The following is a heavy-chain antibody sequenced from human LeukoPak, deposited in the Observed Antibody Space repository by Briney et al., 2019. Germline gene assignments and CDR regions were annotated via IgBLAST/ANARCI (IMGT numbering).Heavy chain of an antibody. D-gene: IGHD2-15*01. V-gene: IGHV4-59*01. Sequence: PSETLSLTCTVSGGPISSYYWSWIRQPPGKGLEWIGYIYYSGSTNYNPSLKSRVTISVDTSKNQFSLKLSSVTAADTAVYYCARGSLHYYYMDVWGKGTTVTVSS. CDR3: ARGSLHYYYMDV. CDR1: GGPISSYY. J-gene: IGHJ6*03. CDR2: IYYSGST.